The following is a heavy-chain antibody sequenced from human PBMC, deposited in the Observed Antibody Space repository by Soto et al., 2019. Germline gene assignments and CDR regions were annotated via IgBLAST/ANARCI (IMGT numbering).Heavy chain of an antibody. J-gene: IGHJ4*02. D-gene: IGHD6-25*01. CDR2: IKPGGTET. V-gene: IGHV3-7*02. CDR1: GFTFSSYW. Sequence: PGGSLRLSCAASGFTFSSYWMSWVRQAPGKGLQWVSNIKPGGTETYYVDSVKGRFTISRDNAANSLYLQLNSLRVEDTAVYFCATIRRSSGWPDYWGQGTQVTVSS. CDR3: ATIRRSSGWPDY.